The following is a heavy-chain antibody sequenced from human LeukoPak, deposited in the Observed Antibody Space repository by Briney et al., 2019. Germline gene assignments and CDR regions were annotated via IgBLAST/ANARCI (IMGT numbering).Heavy chain of an antibody. CDR1: GFTFSSYA. V-gene: IGHV3-23*01. J-gene: IGHJ4*02. CDR3: AKADSGSYYPLDY. D-gene: IGHD1-26*01. Sequence: GGSLRLSCAASGFTFSSYAMSWVRQAPGKGLEWVSAISGSGGSTYYADSVKGRFAISRDNSKNTLYLQMNSLRAEDTAVYYCAKADSGSYYPLDYWGQGTLVTVSS. CDR2: ISGSGGST.